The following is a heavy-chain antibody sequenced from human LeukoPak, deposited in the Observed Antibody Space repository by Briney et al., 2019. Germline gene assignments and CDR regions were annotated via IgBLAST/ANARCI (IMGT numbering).Heavy chain of an antibody. CDR3: ARDPHTISGLDY. CDR1: GYIFTSYY. Sequence: GASVKVSCKASGYIFTSYYMQWVRQAPGQGLEWMGIINPSGGSTSYAQKFQGRVTMTRDMSTSTVYMELSSLRSEDTAVYYCARDPHTISGLDYWGQGTLVTVSS. CDR2: INPSGGST. J-gene: IGHJ4*02. D-gene: IGHD6-19*01. V-gene: IGHV1-46*01.